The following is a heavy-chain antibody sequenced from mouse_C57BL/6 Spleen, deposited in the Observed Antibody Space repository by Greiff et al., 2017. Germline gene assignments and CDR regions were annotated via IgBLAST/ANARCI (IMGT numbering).Heavy chain of an antibody. D-gene: IGHD1-1*01. V-gene: IGHV5-6*01. Sequence: EVKLQESGGDLVKPGGSLKLSCAASGFTFSSYGMSWVRQTPDKRLEWVATISSGGSYTYYPDSVKGRFTISRDNAKNTLYLQMSSLKSEDTAMYYCARDGSSTGGFAYWGQGTLVTVSA. CDR1: GFTFSSYG. J-gene: IGHJ3*01. CDR3: ARDGSSTGGFAY. CDR2: ISSGGSYT.